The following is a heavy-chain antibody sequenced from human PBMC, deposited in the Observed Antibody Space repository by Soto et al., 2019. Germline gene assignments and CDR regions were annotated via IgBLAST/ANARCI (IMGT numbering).Heavy chain of an antibody. CDR2: ISYDGSNK. V-gene: IGHV3-30-3*01. D-gene: IGHD6-19*01. CDR3: ARGGSNSSGWYFGWFDP. CDR1: GFTFSSYA. Sequence: GGSLRLSCAASGFTFSSYAMHWVRQAPGKGLEWVAVISYDGSNKYYADSVKGRFTISRDNSKNTLYLQMNSLRAEDTAVYYCARGGSNSSGWYFGWFDPWGQGTLVTVSS. J-gene: IGHJ5*02.